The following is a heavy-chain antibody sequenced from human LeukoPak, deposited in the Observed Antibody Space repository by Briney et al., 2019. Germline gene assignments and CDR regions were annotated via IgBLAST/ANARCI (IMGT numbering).Heavy chain of an antibody. J-gene: IGHJ6*03. CDR2: ISGSGST. CDR1: GDSISYFY. Sequence: PSETLSLTCSVSGDSISYFYWSWIRQAAGKGLEWIGRISGSGSTDYNASLKSRVTMSVDTSKNQLSLKVISVTAADTAVYYCARLHLSFGGTMDHYYMDVWGKGTTVTISS. V-gene: IGHV4-4*07. D-gene: IGHD1-7*01. CDR3: ARLHLSFGGTMDHYYMDV.